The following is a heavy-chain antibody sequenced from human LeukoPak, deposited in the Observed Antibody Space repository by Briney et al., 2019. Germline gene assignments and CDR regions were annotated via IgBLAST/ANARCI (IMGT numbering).Heavy chain of an antibody. V-gene: IGHV1-3*03. CDR2: INAGNGNT. Sequence: GASVKVSCKASGYTFTSYYMHWVRQAPGQRLEWMGWINAGNGNTKYSQEFQGRVTITRDTSASTAYMELSSLRSEDMAVYYCARGAPHDYGDYGFSYYFDYWGQGTLVTVSS. CDR1: GYTFTSYY. D-gene: IGHD4-17*01. CDR3: ARGAPHDYGDYGFSYYFDY. J-gene: IGHJ4*02.